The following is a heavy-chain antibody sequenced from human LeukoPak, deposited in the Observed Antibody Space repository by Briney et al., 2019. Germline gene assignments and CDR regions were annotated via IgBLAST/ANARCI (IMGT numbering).Heavy chain of an antibody. Sequence: PGGSLRLSCAASGFTFTSYAMSWVRQAPGKGLEWVSAISGSGGGTYYADSVKGRFIISRDNSKNTLYLQMNSLRAEDTAVYYCAKGDFYGDYPYGMDVWGQGTTVTVSS. CDR3: AKGDFYGDYPYGMDV. CDR2: ISGSGGGT. J-gene: IGHJ6*02. V-gene: IGHV3-23*01. D-gene: IGHD3-3*01. CDR1: GFTFTSYA.